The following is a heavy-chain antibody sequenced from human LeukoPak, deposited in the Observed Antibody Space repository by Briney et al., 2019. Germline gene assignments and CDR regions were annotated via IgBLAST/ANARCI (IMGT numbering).Heavy chain of an antibody. Sequence: PGGSLRLSCAASGFTFSGSAMHWVRQASGKGLEWVGRIRSKANSYATAYAASVKGRFTISRDDSKNTAYLQMNSLKTEDTAVYSCARGADGVSSNSRGWFDPWGQGTLVTVSS. V-gene: IGHV3-73*01. CDR1: GFTFSGSA. D-gene: IGHD2-15*01. J-gene: IGHJ5*02. CDR3: ARGADGVSSNSRGWFDP. CDR2: IRSKANSYAT.